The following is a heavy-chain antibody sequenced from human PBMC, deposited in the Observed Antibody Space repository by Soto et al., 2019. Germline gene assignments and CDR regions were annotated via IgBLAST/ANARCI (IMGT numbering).Heavy chain of an antibody. J-gene: IGHJ4*02. CDR1: GLTFSRYT. Sequence: PGRYLRLSCAASGLTFSRYTMHWVRQAPGKGLEWVAVISYDGNNKYYADSVKGRFTISRDNSKNTLSLQMNSLRPEDTAVYYCERFRSERSFDYRGQGILVTVS. CDR3: ERFRSERSFDY. D-gene: IGHD6-6*01. CDR2: ISYDGNNK. V-gene: IGHV3-30-3*01.